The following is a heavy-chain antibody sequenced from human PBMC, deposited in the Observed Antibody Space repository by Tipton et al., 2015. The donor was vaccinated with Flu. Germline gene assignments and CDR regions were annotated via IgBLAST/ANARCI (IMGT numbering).Heavy chain of an antibody. J-gene: IGHJ3*02. Sequence: TLSLTCTVSGGSISSSSYYWGWIRQPPGKGLEWIGSIYYSGSTYYNPSLKSRVTISVDTSKNQFSLKLSSVTAADTAVYYCARSYSSGWFYAFDIWGQGTMVTVSS. CDR3: ARSYSSGWFYAFDI. CDR1: GGSISSSSYY. V-gene: IGHV4-39*07. CDR2: IYYSGST. D-gene: IGHD6-19*01.